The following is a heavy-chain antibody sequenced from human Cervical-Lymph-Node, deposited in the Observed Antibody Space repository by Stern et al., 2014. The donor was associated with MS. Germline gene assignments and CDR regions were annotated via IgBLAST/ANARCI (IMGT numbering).Heavy chain of an antibody. J-gene: IGHJ4*02. CDR2: IYYSGST. CDR3: ARGGSCYDY. D-gene: IGHD2-15*01. Sequence: QVQLQESGPGLVKPSETLSLTCTVSGGSISSYYWSWIRQPPGKGLEWIGYIYYSGSTNYNPSLKSRVTISVDTSKNQFSLKLSSVTAADTAVYYCARGGSCYDYWGQGTLVTVSS. CDR1: GGSISSYY. V-gene: IGHV4-59*01.